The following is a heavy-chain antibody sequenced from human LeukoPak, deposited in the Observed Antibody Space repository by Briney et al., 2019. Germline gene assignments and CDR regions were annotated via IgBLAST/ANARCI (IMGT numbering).Heavy chain of an antibody. Sequence: PGGSLRLSCAASGFTFSIYAMSWVRQAPGKGLEWVSPISGSGYSTFYADSVKGRFTISRDNSKDTLFLQLNSLRADDTAVYYCAKATYSSSWNLYFDYWGQGTLVTVSS. CDR3: AKATYSSSWNLYFDY. D-gene: IGHD6-13*01. CDR2: ISGSGYST. J-gene: IGHJ4*02. CDR1: GFTFSIYA. V-gene: IGHV3-23*01.